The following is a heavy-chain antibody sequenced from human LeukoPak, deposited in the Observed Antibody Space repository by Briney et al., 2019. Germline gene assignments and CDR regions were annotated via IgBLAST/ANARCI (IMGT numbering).Heavy chain of an antibody. CDR2: IYSGGST. Sequence: GGSLRLSCAASGSTVSSNHMSWVRQAPGKGLEWVSVIYSGGSTYYTDSVKGRFTTSRDNSKNTLYLQLNSLRAEDTAVYYCARDMTTVTTGDYWGQGTLVTVSS. CDR3: ARDMTTVTTGDY. CDR1: GSTVSSNH. V-gene: IGHV3-66*01. J-gene: IGHJ4*02. D-gene: IGHD4-17*01.